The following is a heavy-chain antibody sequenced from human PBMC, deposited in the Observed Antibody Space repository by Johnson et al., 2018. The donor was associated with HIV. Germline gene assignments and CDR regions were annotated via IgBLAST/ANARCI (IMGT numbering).Heavy chain of an antibody. V-gene: IGHV3-30*02. J-gene: IGHJ3*02. Sequence: QVQLVESGGGVVQPGGSLRLSCAASGFTFSSYGMHWVRQAPGKGLEWVAFIRYDGSNKYYADSVKGRFTISRDNSKNTRYLQMNSLRAEDTAVYYCAKGLVVAASRDAFDIWGQGTMVTVSS. CDR1: GFTFSSYG. D-gene: IGHD2-15*01. CDR2: IRYDGSNK. CDR3: AKGLVVAASRDAFDI.